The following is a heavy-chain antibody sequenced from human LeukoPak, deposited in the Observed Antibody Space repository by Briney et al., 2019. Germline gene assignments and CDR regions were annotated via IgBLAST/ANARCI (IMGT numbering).Heavy chain of an antibody. CDR1: GYTFTSYD. J-gene: IGHJ4*02. D-gene: IGHD3-22*01. Sequence: ASVKVSCKASGYTFTSYDINWVRQATGQGLEWMGWMNPNSGNTGYAQKFQGRVTITRNTSISTAYMELSSLRSEDTAVYYCARDLGEVVVISSSIDYWGRGTLVTVSS. CDR3: ARDLGEVVVISSSIDY. CDR2: MNPNSGNT. V-gene: IGHV1-8*03.